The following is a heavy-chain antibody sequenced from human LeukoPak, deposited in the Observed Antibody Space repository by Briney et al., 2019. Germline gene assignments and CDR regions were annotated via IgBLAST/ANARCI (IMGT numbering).Heavy chain of an antibody. CDR3: ARGRSSSWYFGYYYYMDV. V-gene: IGHV1-8*03. CDR1: GYTFSIYG. D-gene: IGHD6-13*01. CDR2: MNPNSGNT. J-gene: IGHJ6*03. Sequence: ASVRVSCKASGYTFSIYGFSWVGQAPGQGLEWMGWMNPNSGNTGYAQKFQGRVTITRNTSISTAYMELSSLRSEDTAVYYCARGRSSSWYFGYYYYMDVWGKGTTVTVSS.